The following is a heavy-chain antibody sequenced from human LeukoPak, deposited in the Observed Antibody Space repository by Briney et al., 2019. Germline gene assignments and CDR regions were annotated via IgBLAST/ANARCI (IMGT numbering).Heavy chain of an antibody. CDR2: IHHSGST. V-gene: IGHV4-61*08. J-gene: IGHJ3*02. CDR1: GGSISSGGYY. D-gene: IGHD1-26*01. CDR3: AREPEEWELPDAFDI. Sequence: SETLSLTCSVSGGSISSGGYYWSWIRQPPGKGLEWIGYIHHSGSTNYNPSLKSRVTISVDTSKNQFSLKLSSVTAADTAVYYCAREPEEWELPDAFDIWGQGTMVTVSS.